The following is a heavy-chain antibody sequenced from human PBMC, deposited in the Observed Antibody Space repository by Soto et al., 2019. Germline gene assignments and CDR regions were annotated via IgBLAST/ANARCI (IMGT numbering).Heavy chain of an antibody. CDR3: AAACLGADIDY. D-gene: IGHD6-13*01. CDR1: GFSLSDYC. CDR2: VSNDGANK. V-gene: IGHV3-30-3*01. J-gene: IGHJ4*02. Sequence: GESLTPSCPVSGFSLSDYCMHWVRQAHGKGRGWVALVSNDGANKFYAGSVKSRISISRDKSKNKLYLQMNSVTAEDTAVYHCAAACLGADIDYWGQGTLVTVSS.